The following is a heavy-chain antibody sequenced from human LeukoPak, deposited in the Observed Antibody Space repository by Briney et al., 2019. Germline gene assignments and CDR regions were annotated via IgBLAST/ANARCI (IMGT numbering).Heavy chain of an antibody. CDR2: ISSSSSYI. CDR1: GFTFSSYS. V-gene: IGHV3-21*01. CDR3: ARSPGIAAAGTSDFDY. J-gene: IGHJ4*02. D-gene: IGHD6-13*01. Sequence: PGGSLRLSCAASGFTFSSYSMNWVRQAPGKGLEWVSSISSSSSYIYYADSVKGRFTISRDNAKNSLYLQMDSLRAEDTAVYYCARSPGIAAAGTSDFDYWGQGPWSPSPQ.